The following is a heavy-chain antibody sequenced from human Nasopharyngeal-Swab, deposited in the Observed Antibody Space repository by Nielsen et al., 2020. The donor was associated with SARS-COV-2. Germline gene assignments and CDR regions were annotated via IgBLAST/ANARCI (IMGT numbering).Heavy chain of an antibody. CDR2: INHSGST. Sequence: SQTLSLTCAVYGGSFSGYYWSWIRQPPGKGLEWIGEINHSGSTNYNPSLKSRVTISVDTSKNQFSLKLSSVTAADTAVYYCARGDWFDPWGQGTLVTVSS. V-gene: IGHV4-34*01. CDR3: ARGDWFDP. CDR1: GGSFSGYY. J-gene: IGHJ5*02.